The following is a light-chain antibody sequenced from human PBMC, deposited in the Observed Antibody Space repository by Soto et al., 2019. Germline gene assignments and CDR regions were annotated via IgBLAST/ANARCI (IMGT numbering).Light chain of an antibody. J-gene: IGKJ5*01. CDR2: AAS. Sequence: AIRMTQSPSSLSASTGDRVTITCRASQGISSYLAWYQQKPGKAPKLLIYAASTLQSGLPSRFSGSGSGTDFTLTISCLQSEDFATYYCQQYYSYPPITFGQGTRLEIK. V-gene: IGKV1-8*01. CDR3: QQYYSYPPIT. CDR1: QGISSY.